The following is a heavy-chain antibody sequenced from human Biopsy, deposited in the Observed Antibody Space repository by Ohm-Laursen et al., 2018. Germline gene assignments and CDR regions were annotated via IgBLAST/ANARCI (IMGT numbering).Heavy chain of an antibody. CDR2: IYPGRST. D-gene: IGHD3-22*01. V-gene: IGHV4-4*07. Sequence: GTLSLTCNVSGGYINNYYWSWIRQPAGKGLEWIGRIYPGRSTNYNPSLKSRVTMSVDTSKKQLSLSLRSVIAADTDMYYCASVVLGPTNDAFDLWGQGTMVVVSS. CDR1: GGYINNYY. J-gene: IGHJ3*01. CDR3: ASVVLGPTNDAFDL.